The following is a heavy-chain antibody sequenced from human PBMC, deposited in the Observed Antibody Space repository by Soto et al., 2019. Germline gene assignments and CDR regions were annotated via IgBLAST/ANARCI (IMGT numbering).Heavy chain of an antibody. Sequence: GGSLRLSCAASGFTFSSYAMHWVRQAPGKGLEWVAVISYDGSNKYYADSVKGRFTISRDNSKNTLYLQMNSLRAEDTAVYYCARARGRVPIFYYFDYWGQGTLVTVSS. CDR3: ARARGRVPIFYYFDY. CDR1: GFTFSSYA. V-gene: IGHV3-30-3*01. D-gene: IGHD3-3*01. CDR2: ISYDGSNK. J-gene: IGHJ4*02.